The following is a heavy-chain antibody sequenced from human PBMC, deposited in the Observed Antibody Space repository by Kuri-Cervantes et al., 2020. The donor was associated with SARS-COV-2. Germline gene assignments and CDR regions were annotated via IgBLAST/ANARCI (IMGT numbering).Heavy chain of an antibody. D-gene: IGHD3-3*01. CDR3: ARDRKYYDFWSGPNYYMDV. Sequence: GESLKISCAASGFTFSNAWMSWVRQAPGKGLEWVANIKQDGSEKYYVDSVKGRFTISRDNAKNSLYLQMNSLRAEDTAVYYCARDRKYYDFWSGPNYYMDVWGKGTTVTVSS. V-gene: IGHV3-7*01. CDR2: IKQDGSEK. J-gene: IGHJ6*03. CDR1: GFTFSNAW.